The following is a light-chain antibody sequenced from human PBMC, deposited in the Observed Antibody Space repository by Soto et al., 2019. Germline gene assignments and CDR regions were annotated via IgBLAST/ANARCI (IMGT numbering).Light chain of an antibody. Sequence: EIVLTQSPATLSLSPGERATLSCRASQSVSSYLAWYQQKPGQAPRLLINDASNRATGIPARFSGSGSGTDFTLTISSLEPEDFAVYYCQQRSNWPASTFGGGTKVEIK. CDR2: DAS. V-gene: IGKV3-11*01. CDR3: QQRSNWPAST. CDR1: QSVSSY. J-gene: IGKJ4*01.